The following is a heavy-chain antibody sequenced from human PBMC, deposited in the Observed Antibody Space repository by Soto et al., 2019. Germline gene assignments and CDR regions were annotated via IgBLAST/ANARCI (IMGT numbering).Heavy chain of an antibody. CDR2: ISSNGGST. CDR3: VAAGSSKNYYYYYGMDV. D-gene: IGHD6-13*01. Sequence: GGSLRLSCSASGFTFSSYAMHWVRQAPGKGLEYVSAISSNGGSTYYADSVRGRFTISRDNSKNTLYLQMSSLRAEDTAVYYCVAAGSSKNYYYYYGMDVWGQGTTVTVSS. J-gene: IGHJ6*02. CDR1: GFTFSSYA. V-gene: IGHV3-64D*06.